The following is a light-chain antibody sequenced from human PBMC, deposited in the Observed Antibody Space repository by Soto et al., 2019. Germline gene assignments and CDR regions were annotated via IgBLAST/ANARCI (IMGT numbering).Light chain of an antibody. Sequence: IQLTQSPSSLSASVGDRVTITCRASQGISSYLAWYQQKPGKAPKLLINVASTLQGGVPSRFSGSGSGTDFTLAISSLQPEDSATYYCQQSFSTPQTFGGGTKVDI. CDR1: QGISSY. J-gene: IGKJ4*01. V-gene: IGKV1-39*01. CDR2: VAS. CDR3: QQSFSTPQT.